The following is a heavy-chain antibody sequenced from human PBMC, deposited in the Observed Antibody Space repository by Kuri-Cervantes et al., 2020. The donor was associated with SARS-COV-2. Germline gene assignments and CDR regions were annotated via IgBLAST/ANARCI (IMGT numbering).Heavy chain of an antibody. Sequence: GSLRPSCAVSGFTFSDYYMSWIRQPPGKGLEWIGYIYYSGSTYYNPSLKSRVTISVDTSKNQFSLKPSAVTAADTAVYYWAIGAASITMIVVVGNFDYWGQGTLVTVSS. V-gene: IGHV4-59*08. CDR1: GFTFSDYY. J-gene: IGHJ4*02. CDR3: AIGAASITMIVVVGNFDY. D-gene: IGHD3-22*01. CDR2: IYYSGST.